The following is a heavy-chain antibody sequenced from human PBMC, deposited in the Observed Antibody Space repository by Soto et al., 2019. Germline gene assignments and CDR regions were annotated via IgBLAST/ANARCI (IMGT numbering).Heavy chain of an antibody. D-gene: IGHD3-3*01. CDR2: ISGGGDGT. J-gene: IGHJ3*02. CDR1: GFTFTNYA. V-gene: IGHV3-23*01. Sequence: EVQLLESGGGLVQPGGSLRLSCAASGFTFTNYAMSWVRQAPGKGLEWVSTISGGGDGTYYADSVKGHFTISRDNSKNTLYLPMNNLRDEDTAIYNCAKKGLGSLKSFCSGSGCHYAFDIWGQGTMVTVSS. CDR3: AKKGLGSLKSFCSGSGCHYAFDI.